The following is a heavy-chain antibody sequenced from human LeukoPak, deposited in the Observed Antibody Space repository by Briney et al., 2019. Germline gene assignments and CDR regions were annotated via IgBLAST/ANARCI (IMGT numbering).Heavy chain of an antibody. Sequence: SETLSLTCTVSGGSISSYYWSWIRQPPGKGLEWIGYIHYSGSTNYNPSLKSRVTISVDTSKNQFSLKLSSVTAADTAVYYCARIEDYGGNSVNYWGQGTLVTVSS. V-gene: IGHV4-59*01. D-gene: IGHD4-23*01. J-gene: IGHJ4*02. CDR1: GGSISSYY. CDR2: IHYSGST. CDR3: ARIEDYGGNSVNY.